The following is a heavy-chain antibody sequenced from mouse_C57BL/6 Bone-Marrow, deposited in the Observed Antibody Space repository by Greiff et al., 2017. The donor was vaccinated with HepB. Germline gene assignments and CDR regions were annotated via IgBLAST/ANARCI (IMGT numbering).Heavy chain of an antibody. CDR1: GYTFNDYE. CDR2: IDPETGGT. CDR3: TRRGYTAWFAY. Sequence: QVQLQQSGAELVRPGASVTLSCKASGYTFNDYEMHWVKQTPVHGLEWIGAIDPETGGTAYNQKFKGKAILTADKSSSTADMELCSLTSEDSTVYYCTRRGYTAWFAYWGQGTLVTVSA. J-gene: IGHJ3*01. V-gene: IGHV1-15*01. D-gene: IGHD5-1-1*01.